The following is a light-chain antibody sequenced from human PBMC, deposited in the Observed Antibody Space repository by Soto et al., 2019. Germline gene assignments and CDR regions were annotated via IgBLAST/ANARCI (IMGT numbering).Light chain of an antibody. V-gene: IGLV1-44*01. J-gene: IGLJ1*01. CDR3: AAWDDSLNGYV. CDR2: NNN. Sequence: QAVVTQPPSASGTPGQRVTISCSGGSSNIGTNAVNWYQQLPGTAPKLLIYNNNQRPSGVPDRFSGSKSGTSASLAISGLQCEDEADYYCAAWDDSLNGYVFGTGTKVTVL. CDR1: SSNIGTNA.